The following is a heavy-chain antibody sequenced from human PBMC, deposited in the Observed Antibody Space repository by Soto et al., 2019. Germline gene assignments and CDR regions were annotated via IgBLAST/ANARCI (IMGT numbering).Heavy chain of an antibody. V-gene: IGHV1-69*02. CDR1: GGVFSSHT. J-gene: IGHJ4*02. D-gene: IGHD2-8*02. CDR2: IIPIISIV. Sequence: QVQLVQSRAEVKKPGSSVNVSCKAPGGVFSSHTISWVRRAPGQGLEWMGRIIPIISIVNYAQKFQDRATITADKPTNTAYMELNNLRREDTAVYFCASLMGNSTGWVDYWGQGTLVTVSS. CDR3: ASLMGNSTGWVDY.